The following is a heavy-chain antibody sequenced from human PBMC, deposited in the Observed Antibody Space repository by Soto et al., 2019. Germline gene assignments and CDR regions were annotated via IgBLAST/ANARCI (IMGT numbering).Heavy chain of an antibody. V-gene: IGHV4-59*01. CDR1: GGSISSYY. D-gene: IGHD2-15*01. J-gene: IGHJ4*02. Sequence: QVQLQESGPGLVKPSETLSLTCTVSGGSISSYYWNWIRQPPGKGLEWIGNIPYSGSTNYNPSLKSRVTMSVDTSKNQFSLKLSSVTAADTAVYYCARDGYCSGGTCYPTKFDYWGQGTLVTVSS. CDR2: IPYSGST. CDR3: ARDGYCSGGTCYPTKFDY.